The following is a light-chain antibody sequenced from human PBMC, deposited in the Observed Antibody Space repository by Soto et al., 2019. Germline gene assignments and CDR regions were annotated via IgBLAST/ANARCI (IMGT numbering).Light chain of an antibody. CDR1: QDTSNY. V-gene: IGKV1-33*01. Sequence: DIQMTQSPSSLSASVGDRVTITCQASQDTSNYLNWYQQKPGKAPKLLIYDASNLETGVPSRFSGSGSGTDFTLTISSLQPEDFATYYCQQSYSTPPTFGQGTRLEIK. J-gene: IGKJ5*01. CDR2: DAS. CDR3: QQSYSTPPT.